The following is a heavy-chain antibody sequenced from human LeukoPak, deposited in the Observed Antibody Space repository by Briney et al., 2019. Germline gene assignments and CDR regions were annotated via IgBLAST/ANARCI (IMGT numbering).Heavy chain of an antibody. Sequence: SWIRQPPGKGLEWIRYIYHSGSTYYHPSLKTRVTISVDRSKNQFSLKLNSVTPADTAMYYCARGPTYGSRCDLLDYWGQGTLVTVSS. CDR2: IYHSGST. CDR3: ARGPTYGSRCDLLDY. V-gene: IGHV4-30-2*01. D-gene: IGHD3-10*01. J-gene: IGHJ4*02.